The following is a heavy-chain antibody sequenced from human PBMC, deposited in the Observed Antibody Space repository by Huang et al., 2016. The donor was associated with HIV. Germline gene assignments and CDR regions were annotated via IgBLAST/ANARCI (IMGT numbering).Heavy chain of an antibody. D-gene: IGHD3-10*01. V-gene: IGHV1-69*13. CDR2: IIPIFGTA. J-gene: IGHJ4*02. CDR1: GGTFSNYG. Sequence: QVQLVQSGAEVKKPGSSVKVSCKDSGGTFSNYGISWVRHVPGHGLEWLGGIIPIFGTAHYAQRFQVRVTITADDSTSTAYMELSSLRSEDTAVYYCARDCYDTPGELLYFFDHWGQGTLVTVSS. CDR3: ARDCYDTPGELLYFFDH.